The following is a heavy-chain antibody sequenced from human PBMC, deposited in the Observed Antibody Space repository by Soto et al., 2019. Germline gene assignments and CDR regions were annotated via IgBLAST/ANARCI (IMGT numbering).Heavy chain of an antibody. D-gene: IGHD1-1*01. Sequence: QVRLVQSGAEVKKPGASVKVSCKGSGYAFTTYGITWVRQAPGQGLEWMGWISAHNGNTNYAQKLQGRVTVTRDTSTSTAYMGLRSLRSDDTAVYYCARGRYGDYWGQGALVTVSS. J-gene: IGHJ4*02. V-gene: IGHV1-18*01. CDR3: ARGRYGDY. CDR1: GYAFTTYG. CDR2: ISAHNGNT.